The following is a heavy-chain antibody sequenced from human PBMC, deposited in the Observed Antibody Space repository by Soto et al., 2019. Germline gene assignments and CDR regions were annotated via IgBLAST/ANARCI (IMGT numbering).Heavy chain of an antibody. CDR2: IGPYNGNT. CDR3: ARCYCTVGSCYTCWHFDL. Sequence: QAQLVQSGAEVKKPGASVKVSCQAGGYTFADYGISWVRQAPGQGLEWVGWIGPYNGNTNYAQNLQDRVTTTTDTSTNTAYMELRSLRSANTALYYCARCYCTVGSCYTCWHFDLWGRGTLLTVSP. J-gene: IGHJ2*01. V-gene: IGHV1-18*01. CDR1: GYTFADYG. D-gene: IGHD2-15*01.